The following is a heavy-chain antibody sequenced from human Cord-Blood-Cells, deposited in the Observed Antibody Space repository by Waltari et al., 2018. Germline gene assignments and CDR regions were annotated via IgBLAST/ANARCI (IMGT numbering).Heavy chain of an antibody. V-gene: IGHV5-51*01. D-gene: IGHD6-19*01. CDR1: GYSFTSYW. CDR2: TYPGDSST. Sequence: EVQLVQSGAEVKKPGESLKISCKGSGYSFTSYWIGWVRQMPGKGLEWMCVTYPGDSSTGYSPSFQAQVTISADKSISTAYLQWSSLKASDTAMYYCARHERGQWLVRGDAFDIWGQGTMVTVSS. CDR3: ARHERGQWLVRGDAFDI. J-gene: IGHJ3*02.